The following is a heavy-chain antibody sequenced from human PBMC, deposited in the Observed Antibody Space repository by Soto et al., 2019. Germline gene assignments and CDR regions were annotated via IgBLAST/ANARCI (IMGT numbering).Heavy chain of an antibody. D-gene: IGHD4-17*01. CDR1: GFTFSSYA. J-gene: IGHJ4*02. CDR2: ISGSGTNR. V-gene: IGHV3-23*01. Sequence: QLLESGGGLVQPGGSLRLSCAASGFTFSSYAMTWVRQAPGKGLEWVSAISGSGTNRYYADSVKGRFTISRDNSKNTLYLQMNSLRAEDTAVYYCAKDRVDYGDYRGLDYWGQGTLVTVSS. CDR3: AKDRVDYGDYRGLDY.